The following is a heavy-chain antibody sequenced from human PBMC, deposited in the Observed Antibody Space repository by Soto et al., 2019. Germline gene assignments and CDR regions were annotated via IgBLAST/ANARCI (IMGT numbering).Heavy chain of an antibody. CDR2: VYHTGST. D-gene: IGHD6-19*01. J-gene: IGHJ4*02. Sequence: SETLSLTCDVSGASITTYYWTWIRQAPGKGLEWIGNVYHTGSTDYNSSLKSRVTISVDTSKNQFSLNMNSVTAADTAVYYCARRLFGSGWTLDSWGQGALVTV. V-gene: IGHV4-59*01. CDR1: GASITTYY. CDR3: ARRLFGSGWTLDS.